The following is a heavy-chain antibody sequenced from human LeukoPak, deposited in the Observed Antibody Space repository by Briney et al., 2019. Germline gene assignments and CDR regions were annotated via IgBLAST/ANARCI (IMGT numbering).Heavy chain of an antibody. Sequence: PSETLSVTCTVSGGSISSYYWSWIRQPPGKGVECIGYIYYSGSTNYNPSLKSRVTISVDTSKNQFSLKLSSVTAADTAVYYCARDARDAEYFQHWGQGTLVTVSS. CDR1: GGSISSYY. J-gene: IGHJ1*01. V-gene: IGHV4-59*01. CDR2: IYYSGST. CDR3: ARDARDAEYFQH.